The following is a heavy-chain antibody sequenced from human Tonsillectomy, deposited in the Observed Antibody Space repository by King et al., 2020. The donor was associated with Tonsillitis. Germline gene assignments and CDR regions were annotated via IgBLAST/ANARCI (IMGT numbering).Heavy chain of an antibody. J-gene: IGHJ4*02. CDR1: GYSFTSYW. CDR2: IYPCYSDT. Sequence: LQLVQSGAEVKKPGESLKISCKGSGYSFTSYWIGWVRQMPGKGLEWRWIIYPCYSDTSYSPSFPGQFTISADKSISTAYLQWSSLKASDTAMYYCARPRHCGGDCYSHYYFDYWGQGTLVTVSS. V-gene: IGHV5-51*01. D-gene: IGHD2-21*02. CDR3: ARPRHCGGDCYSHYYFDY.